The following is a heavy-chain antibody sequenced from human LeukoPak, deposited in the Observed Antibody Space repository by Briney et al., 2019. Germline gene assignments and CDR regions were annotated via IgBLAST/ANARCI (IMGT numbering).Heavy chain of an antibody. CDR2: INPNSGGT. Sequence: ASVKVSCKASGYTFTGYYMHWVRQAPGQGLERMGWINPNSGGTNYAQKFQGRVTMTRDTSISTAYMELSRLRSDDTAVYYCAGSYCGGDCYLDYWGQGTLVTVSS. D-gene: IGHD2-21*02. J-gene: IGHJ4*02. V-gene: IGHV1-2*02. CDR3: AGSYCGGDCYLDY. CDR1: GYTFTGYY.